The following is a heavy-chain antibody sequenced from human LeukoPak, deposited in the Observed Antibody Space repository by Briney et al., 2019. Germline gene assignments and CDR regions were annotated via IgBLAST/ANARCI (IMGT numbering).Heavy chain of an antibody. CDR2: INPNSGGT. CDR3: ARGYCSGGTCYLVENWLDP. CDR1: GHTLTAYY. D-gene: IGHD2-15*01. Sequence: GASVKVSGKAAGHTLTAYYIYWVRQAPGQGLEWMGRINPNSGGTDYAQNFQGRVTMTRDTSISTAYMELSRLRSDDTAVYYCARGYCSGGTCYLVENWLDPWGQGTLVTVSS. V-gene: IGHV1-2*06. J-gene: IGHJ5*02.